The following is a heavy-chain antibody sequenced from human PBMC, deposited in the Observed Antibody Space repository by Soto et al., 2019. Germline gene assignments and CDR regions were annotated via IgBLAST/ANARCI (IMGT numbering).Heavy chain of an antibody. J-gene: IGHJ6*02. Sequence: ASVKVSCKASGGTFSSDAISWVRQAPGQGLEWMGWINPNSGGTNYAQKFQGWVTMTRDTSISTAHMELSRLRSDDTAVYYCARSEYSGYDSPLDYGMDVWGQGTTVTVSS. CDR2: INPNSGGT. CDR1: GGTFSSDA. V-gene: IGHV1-2*04. D-gene: IGHD5-12*01. CDR3: ARSEYSGYDSPLDYGMDV.